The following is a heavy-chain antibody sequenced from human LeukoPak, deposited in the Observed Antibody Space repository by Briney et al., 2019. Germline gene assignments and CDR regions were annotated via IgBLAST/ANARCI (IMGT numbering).Heavy chain of an antibody. CDR2: INTDGSST. J-gene: IGHJ4*02. Sequence: GGSLRLSCAASGFTFSNYWMHWVRQAPGKGLMWVSRINTDGSSTTYADSVKGRFTISRDNAKNTLYLQMNSLRAEDTAVYYCASGPWELDYWGQGTLVTVSS. CDR3: ASGPWELDY. CDR1: GFTFSNYW. D-gene: IGHD4-23*01. V-gene: IGHV3-74*01.